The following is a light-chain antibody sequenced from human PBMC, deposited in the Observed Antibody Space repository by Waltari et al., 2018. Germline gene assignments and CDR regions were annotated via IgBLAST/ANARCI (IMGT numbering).Light chain of an antibody. CDR3: QQYEELPFT. CDR2: DAS. V-gene: IGKV1-33*01. Sequence: DIQMTQSPSSLSASLGDRVTITCQASQGIRNYLNWYQQRPGKAPKFLIYDASKLETGVPTRFSGSGSGTHFTLIISSLQPEDIATYYCQQYEELPFTFGQGTKVDI. J-gene: IGKJ2*01. CDR1: QGIRNY.